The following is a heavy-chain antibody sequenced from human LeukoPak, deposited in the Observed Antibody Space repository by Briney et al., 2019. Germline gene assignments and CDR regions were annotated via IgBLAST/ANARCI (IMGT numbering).Heavy chain of an antibody. Sequence: PSETLSLTCTVSGGSISSYYWSWIRQPPGKGLEWIGYIYYSGSTNYNPSLKSRVTISVDTSKNQFPLKLSSVTAADTAVYYCARRLDSGSYYPDDAFDIWGQGTMVTVSS. CDR3: ARRLDSGSYYPDDAFDI. CDR2: IYYSGST. D-gene: IGHD1-26*01. V-gene: IGHV4-59*08. J-gene: IGHJ3*02. CDR1: GGSISSYY.